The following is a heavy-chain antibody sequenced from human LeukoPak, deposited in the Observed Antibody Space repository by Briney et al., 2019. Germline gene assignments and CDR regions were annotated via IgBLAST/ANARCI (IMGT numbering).Heavy chain of an antibody. J-gene: IGHJ4*02. CDR3: ARVPDVGPFDY. V-gene: IGHV4-39*07. CDR2: IYYSGST. Sequence: PSETLSLTCTVSGGSISSSSYYWGWIRQPPGKGLEWIGSIYYSGSTYYNPSLKSRVTISVDTSKNQFSLKLSSVTAADTAVYYCARVPDVGPFDYWGQGTLVTVSS. D-gene: IGHD1-26*01. CDR1: GGSISSSSYY.